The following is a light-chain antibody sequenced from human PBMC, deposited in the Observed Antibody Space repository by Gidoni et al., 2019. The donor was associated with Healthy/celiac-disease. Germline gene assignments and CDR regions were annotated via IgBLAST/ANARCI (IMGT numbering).Light chain of an antibody. CDR3: QQRSNWPYT. CDR1: QSVSSY. CDR2: DAS. Sequence: EIALTQSPATLSLSPGERATLSCRASQSVSSYLAWYQQKPGQAPRPLIYDASNRATGIPARFSGSGSGTDFTLTISSLEPEDFAVYYCQQRSNWPYTFGQGTKLEIK. V-gene: IGKV3-11*01. J-gene: IGKJ2*01.